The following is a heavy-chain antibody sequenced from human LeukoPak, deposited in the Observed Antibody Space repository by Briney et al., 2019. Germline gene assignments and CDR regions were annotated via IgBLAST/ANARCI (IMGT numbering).Heavy chain of an antibody. CDR2: IKQDGSEK. CDR1: GFTFSSYW. CDR3: ARTLTTGTTVDADY. V-gene: IGHV3-7*01. Sequence: GGSLRLSCAASGFTFSSYWMSWVRQAPGKGLEWVANIKQDGSEKYYVDSVKGRFTISRDNAKNSLYLQMNSLRAEDTAVYYCARTLTTGTTVDADYWGQGTLVTVSS. J-gene: IGHJ4*02. D-gene: IGHD1-1*01.